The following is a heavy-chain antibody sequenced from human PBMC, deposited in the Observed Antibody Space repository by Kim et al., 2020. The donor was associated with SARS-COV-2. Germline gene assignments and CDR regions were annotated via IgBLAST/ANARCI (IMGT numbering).Heavy chain of an antibody. CDR1: GFTFSSYA. Sequence: GGSLRLSCAASGFTFSSYAMSWVRQAPGKGLEWVSAISGSVGSTYYADSVKGRFTISRDNSKNTLYLQMNSLRAEDTAVYYCAKGGLWFRELLFGYYYYYYMDVWGKGTTVTVSS. D-gene: IGHD3-10*01. CDR3: AKGGLWFRELLFGYYYYYYMDV. J-gene: IGHJ6*03. CDR2: ISGSVGST. V-gene: IGHV3-23*01.